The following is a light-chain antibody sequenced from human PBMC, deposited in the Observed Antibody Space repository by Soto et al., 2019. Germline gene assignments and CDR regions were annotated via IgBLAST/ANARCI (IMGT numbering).Light chain of an antibody. CDR2: NNN. J-gene: IGLJ7*01. V-gene: IGLV1-44*01. CDR1: SSNIGSNT. Sequence: QSVLTQPPSASGTPGQRVTIACSGSSSNIGSNTVSWFQQLPGRAPKLLIYNNNHRPSGVPDRLSGSKTGTSASLAISGLQTEYEADYYCAAWDDSLDGPVVFGGGTQLTVL. CDR3: AAWDDSLDGPVV.